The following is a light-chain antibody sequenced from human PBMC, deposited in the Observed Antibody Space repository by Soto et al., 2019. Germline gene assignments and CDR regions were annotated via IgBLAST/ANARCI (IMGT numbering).Light chain of an antibody. CDR2: EVS. J-gene: IGLJ2*01. CDR1: SXXVGSYNR. V-gene: IGLV2-18*02. CDR3: SSYTSSRSVV. Sequence: QSALTQPPSVSGSXXXSVXXXCTGTSXXVGSYNRVSWYKQPPGTAPKLMIYEVSNRPSGVPDRFSGSKSGNTASLTISGLQAEDEADYYCSSYTSSRSVVFGGGTQLTVL.